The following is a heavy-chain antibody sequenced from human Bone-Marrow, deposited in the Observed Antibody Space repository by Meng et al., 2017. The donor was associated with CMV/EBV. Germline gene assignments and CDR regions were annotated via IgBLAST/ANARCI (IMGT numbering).Heavy chain of an antibody. CDR3: ARNQAPEDTVAL. CDR2: IYHSGNT. V-gene: IGHV4-38-2*01. J-gene: IGHJ3*01. CDR1: GYPISDGFY. D-gene: IGHD1-14*01. Sequence: SETLSLTCSVSGYPISDGFYWGWIRQPPGKGLAWIGSIYHSGNTYYNPSLKSRVTISVDTSRNQFSLKVSAVTAADTAVYYCARNQAPEDTVALWGQGTRVTVSS.